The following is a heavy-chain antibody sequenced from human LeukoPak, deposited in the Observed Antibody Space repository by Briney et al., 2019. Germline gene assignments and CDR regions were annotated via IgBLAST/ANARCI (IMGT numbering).Heavy chain of an antibody. Sequence: PSETLSLTCTVSGYSISSGYYWGWIRQPPGKGLEWIGSIYHSGSTYYNPSLKSRVTISVDTSKNQFSLKLSSVTAADTAVYYCARERRAGQLRWPWGRGSGYYFDYWGQGTLVTVSS. J-gene: IGHJ4*02. CDR1: GYSISSGYY. V-gene: IGHV4-38-2*02. CDR2: IYHSGST. CDR3: ARERRAGQLRWPWGRGSGYYFDY. D-gene: IGHD4-23*01.